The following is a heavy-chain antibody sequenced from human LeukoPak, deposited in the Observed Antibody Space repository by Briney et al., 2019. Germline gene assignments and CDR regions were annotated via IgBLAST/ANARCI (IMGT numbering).Heavy chain of an antibody. V-gene: IGHV3-23*01. D-gene: IGHD6-13*01. CDR2: ISGSGGST. J-gene: IGHJ4*02. CDR3: AKDQTGYSSSWYRVDYFDY. CDR1: GFTFSSYA. Sequence: GGSLRLSCAASGFTFSSYAMSWVRQAPGKGLEWVSAISGSGGSTYYADSVKGRFTISRDNSKNTLYLQMNSLRAEDTAVYYCAKDQTGYSSSWYRVDYFDYWGQGTLVTVSS.